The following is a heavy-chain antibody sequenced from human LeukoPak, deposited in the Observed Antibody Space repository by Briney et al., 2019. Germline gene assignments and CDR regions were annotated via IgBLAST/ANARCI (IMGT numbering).Heavy chain of an antibody. CDR2: ISYDGSNK. V-gene: IGHV3-30-3*01. Sequence: GGSLRLSCAASGFTFSSYAMHWVRQAPGKGLEWVAVISYDGSNKYYADSVKGRFTISRDNSKNTLYLQMNSLRAEDTAVYYSAKDRYLHSSSWDLGPQGGNWFDPWGQGTLVTVSS. D-gene: IGHD6-13*01. CDR1: GFTFSSYA. J-gene: IGHJ5*02. CDR3: AKDRYLHSSSWDLGPQGGNWFDP.